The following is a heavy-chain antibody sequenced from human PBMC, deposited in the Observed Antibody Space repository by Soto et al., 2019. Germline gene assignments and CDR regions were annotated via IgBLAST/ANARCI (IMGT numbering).Heavy chain of an antibody. Sequence: SQTLSLTCAISGDSVSSNSVAWTWIRQSPSRGLEWLGRTCYRSTWYNDYAVSVRGRVTINPDTSKNQFSLQLNSVTPEDTAVYYCAREPITMVRGTAFDIWGQGTMVTVSS. D-gene: IGHD3-10*01. CDR1: GDSVSSNSVA. V-gene: IGHV6-1*01. J-gene: IGHJ3*02. CDR3: AREPITMVRGTAFDI. CDR2: TCYRSTWYN.